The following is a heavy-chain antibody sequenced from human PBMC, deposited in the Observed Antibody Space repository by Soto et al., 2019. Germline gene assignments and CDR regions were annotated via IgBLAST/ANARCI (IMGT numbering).Heavy chain of an antibody. J-gene: IGHJ3*02. D-gene: IGHD2-2*01. CDR2: IYYSGST. CDR1: GGSISSGGYY. Sequence: SETLSLTCTVSGGSISSGGYYWSWIRQHPGKGLEWIGYIYYSGSTYYNPSLKSRVTISVDTSKNQFSLKLSSVTAADTAVYYCASVDSYCSSTSCYGGSAFDIWGQGTMVTVSS. V-gene: IGHV4-31*03. CDR3: ASVDSYCSSTSCYGGSAFDI.